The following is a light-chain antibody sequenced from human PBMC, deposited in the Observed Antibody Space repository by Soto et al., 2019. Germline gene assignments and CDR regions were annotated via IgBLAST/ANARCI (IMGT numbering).Light chain of an antibody. CDR2: AAS. CDR1: QSISSW. Sequence: DIQMTQAPSTLSASVGDSVTITCRASQSISSWLAWYQQKPGKAPKLLIYAASTLQSGVPSRFSGGGSGTDFTLTISSLKPEDFATYYCQQYNSYWTFGQGTKVDIK. CDR3: QQYNSYWT. J-gene: IGKJ1*01. V-gene: IGKV1-5*01.